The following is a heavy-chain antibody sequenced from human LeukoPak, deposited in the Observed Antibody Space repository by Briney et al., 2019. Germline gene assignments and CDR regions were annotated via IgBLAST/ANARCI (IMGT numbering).Heavy chain of an antibody. CDR1: GFSFCIYS. CDR2: VSSSSTSI. D-gene: IGHD2-2*01. J-gene: IGHJ3*01. V-gene: IGHV3-21*01. CDR3: ARGPPCSSTSCYVTGAFDF. Sequence: PGGSLRLSCAASGFSFCIYSMNWVRQAPGKGLEWVSSVSSSSTSIYYADSLKGRFTISRDNAKNSLFLQVNSLRDEDTAVYYCARGPPCSSTSCYVTGAFDFWGQGTMVTVSS.